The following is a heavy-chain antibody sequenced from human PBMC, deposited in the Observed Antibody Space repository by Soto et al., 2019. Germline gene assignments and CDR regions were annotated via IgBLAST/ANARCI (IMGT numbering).Heavy chain of an antibody. CDR1: GFTFDDYA. Sequence: GGSLRLSCAASGFTFDDYAMHWVRQAPGKGLEWVSLISWDGGRTYYADSVKGRFTISRDNSKNSLYLQMNSLRAEDSALYYCAKVYGSGSYYNAFDIWGQGTMVTVSS. CDR3: AKVYGSGSYYNAFDI. J-gene: IGHJ3*02. CDR2: ISWDGGRT. V-gene: IGHV3-43D*03. D-gene: IGHD3-10*01.